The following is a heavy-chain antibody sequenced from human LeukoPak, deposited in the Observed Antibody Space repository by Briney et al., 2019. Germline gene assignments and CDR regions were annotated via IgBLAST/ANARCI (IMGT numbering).Heavy chain of an antibody. Sequence: SETLSLTCGDFGGSLSGYYWSWIRQPPGKGLEWIGEINHSGSTNYNPSLESRVNISVDTSKNQFSLKLSSVTAADTAVFYCARGATYYDSSGYHPFDAFDMWGHGTMVTVSS. CDR1: GGSLSGYY. V-gene: IGHV4-34*01. J-gene: IGHJ3*02. CDR3: ARGATYYDSSGYHPFDAFDM. CDR2: INHSGST. D-gene: IGHD3-22*01.